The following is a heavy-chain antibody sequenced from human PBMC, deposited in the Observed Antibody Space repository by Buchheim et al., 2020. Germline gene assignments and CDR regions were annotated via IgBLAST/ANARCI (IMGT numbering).Heavy chain of an antibody. D-gene: IGHD2-2*01. J-gene: IGHJ5*02. CDR1: GFTFSSYA. CDR2: ISGSGGST. V-gene: IGHV3-23*04. CDR3: AKVGPGYCSSTSCWGFDP. Sequence: EVQLVESGGGLVQPGGSLRLSCAASGFTFSSYAMSWVRQAPGKGLEWVSAISGSGGSTYYADSVKGRFTISRDNSKTPPYLQMNSLRAEDTAVYYCAKVGPGYCSSTSCWGFDPWGQGTL.